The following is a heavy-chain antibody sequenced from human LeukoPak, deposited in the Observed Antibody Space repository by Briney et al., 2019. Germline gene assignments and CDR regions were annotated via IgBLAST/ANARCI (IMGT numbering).Heavy chain of an antibody. CDR1: GFTFSSFD. CDR3: ARRLPDSGSYSPDY. Sequence: TGGSLRLSCAPSGFTFSSFDMHWVRQPPDKGLEWVAFIKFDGSQKYYADSVGGRFTVSRYNSRNMLYLQLDSLRDDDTAVYFCARRLPDSGSYSPDYWGQGTLVTVSS. J-gene: IGHJ4*02. V-gene: IGHV3-30*02. D-gene: IGHD3-10*01. CDR2: IKFDGSQK.